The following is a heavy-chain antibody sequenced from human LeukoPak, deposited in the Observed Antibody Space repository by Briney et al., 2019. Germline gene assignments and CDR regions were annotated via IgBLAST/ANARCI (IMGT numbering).Heavy chain of an antibody. Sequence: GGSLILSCAASGFTFSSYWMHWVRQAPGKGLVWVSRINSDGSSTSYADSVKGRFTISRDNAKNTMYLQMNSLRAEDTAVYYCASGLSSIAARNAFDIWGQGTMVTVSS. CDR1: GFTFSSYW. CDR3: ASGLSSIAARNAFDI. V-gene: IGHV3-74*01. CDR2: INSDGSST. J-gene: IGHJ3*02. D-gene: IGHD6-6*01.